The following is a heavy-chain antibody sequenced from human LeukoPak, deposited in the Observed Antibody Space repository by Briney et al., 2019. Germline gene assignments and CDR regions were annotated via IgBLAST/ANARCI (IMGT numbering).Heavy chain of an antibody. CDR2: INHSGST. J-gene: IGHJ6*03. Sequence: SETLSLTCAVYGGSFSGYYWSWIRQPPGKGLEWVGEINHSGSTNYNPSLKRRVTISVDTSKEQFSLTLRAVTATPTPVCVCAXXFXDCSSTSCYWYYXYYXXXVWGKGTTVTVSS. D-gene: IGHD2-2*01. CDR1: GGSFSGYY. CDR3: AXXFXDCSSTSCYWYYXYYXXXV. V-gene: IGHV4-34*01.